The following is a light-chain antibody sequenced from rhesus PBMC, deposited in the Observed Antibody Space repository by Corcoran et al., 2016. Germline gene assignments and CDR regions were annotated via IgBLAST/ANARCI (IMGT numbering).Light chain of an antibody. J-gene: IGKJ4*01. CDR2: EVY. Sequence: DIVMTQTPLSLPVTPGEPASISCRSSQSLLDSEDGNTYLDWYLQKPGQSPQLLIFEVYNRDFGVPDRLSGSWSDTDFTLKISRVEAEDVGVYYCMQALEFPLTFGGGTKVEIK. CDR3: MQALEFPLT. V-gene: IGKV2-104*02. CDR1: QSLLDSEDGNTY.